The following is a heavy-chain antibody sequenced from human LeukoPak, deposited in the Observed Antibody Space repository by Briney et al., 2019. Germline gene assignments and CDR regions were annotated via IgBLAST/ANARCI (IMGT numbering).Heavy chain of an antibody. D-gene: IGHD3-16*02. CDR3: TIDRYIPDY. Sequence: GGSLRLSCAASGFSFSSYNMNWVRQAPGKGLEWDSYISSTTSTIYYADSVKGRFTISRDNAKNSLYLQMNSLRDEDTAVYYCTIDRYIPDYWGQGTLVTVSS. V-gene: IGHV3-48*02. J-gene: IGHJ4*02. CDR1: GFSFSSYN. CDR2: ISSTTSTI.